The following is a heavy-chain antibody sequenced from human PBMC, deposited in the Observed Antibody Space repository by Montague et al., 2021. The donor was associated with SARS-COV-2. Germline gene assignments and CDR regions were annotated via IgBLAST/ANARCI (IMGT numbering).Heavy chain of an antibody. V-gene: IGHV4-34*01. CDR1: GGSFSGYY. CDR3: ARWDPQTLTLIGLRGKSASDY. Sequence: SETLSLTCAVYGGSFSGYYWTWIRQSPGKGLEWIAEINHSGTTNYNFNPSLRSRVTISVDRSRVTISVDTSKSQFSLKLSSVTAADTGVYYCARWDPQTLTLIGLRGKSASDYWGQGTLVTVSS. J-gene: IGHJ4*02. D-gene: IGHD4-23*01. CDR2: INHSGTT.